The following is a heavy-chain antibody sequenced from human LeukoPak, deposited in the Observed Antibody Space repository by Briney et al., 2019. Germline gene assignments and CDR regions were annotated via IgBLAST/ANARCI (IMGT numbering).Heavy chain of an antibody. V-gene: IGHV1-2*02. CDR2: IIPNSGGT. J-gene: IGHJ4*02. CDR1: GYTFTGYY. Sequence: ASVKVSCKASGYTFTGYYMHWVRQAPGQGLEWMGWIIPNSGGTNYAQKFQGRVTMTRDTSISTAYMELSRLRSDDTAVYYCARDGDIVVVPAAIGVDYWGQGTLVTVSS. CDR3: ARDGDIVVVPAAIGVDY. D-gene: IGHD2-2*02.